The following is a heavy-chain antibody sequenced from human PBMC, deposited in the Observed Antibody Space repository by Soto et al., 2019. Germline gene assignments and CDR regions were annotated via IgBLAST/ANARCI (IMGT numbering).Heavy chain of an antibody. J-gene: IGHJ5*02. V-gene: IGHV3-48*01. D-gene: IGHD6-19*01. Sequence: GGSLRLSCAASGFTFSSYSMNWVRQAPGKGLEWVSYISSSSSTIYYADSVKGRFTISRDNAKNSLYLQMNSLRAEDTAVYYCARDRGGYSSGFWDYNWFDPWGQGTLVTVSS. CDR1: GFTFSSYS. CDR3: ARDRGGYSSGFWDYNWFDP. CDR2: ISSSSSTI.